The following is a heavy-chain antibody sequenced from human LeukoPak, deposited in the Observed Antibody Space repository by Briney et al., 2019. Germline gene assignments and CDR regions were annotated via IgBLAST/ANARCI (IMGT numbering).Heavy chain of an antibody. J-gene: IGHJ4*02. CDR1: GFSISSYY. CDR2: IYYSGST. V-gene: IGHV4-59*01. CDR3: ARLTMVRGVTPYYFDY. Sequence: SETLSLTCTVSGFSISSYYWSWVRQPPGKGLEWLGYIYYSGSTNYNPSLKSRVTISVDTSKNQFSLKLSSVTAADTAVYYCARLTMVRGVTPYYFDYWGQGTLVTASS. D-gene: IGHD3-10*01.